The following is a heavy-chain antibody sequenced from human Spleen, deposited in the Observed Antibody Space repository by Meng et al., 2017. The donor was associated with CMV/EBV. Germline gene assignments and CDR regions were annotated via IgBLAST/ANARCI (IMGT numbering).Heavy chain of an antibody. Sequence: GESLKISCAASGFTFSSHWMHWVRQPPGKGLEWVATIKEDGSEKYYVDSVKGRFTISRDNAKNSLYLQMNSLRAEDTAVYYCARSSTSCFDYWGQGTLVTVSS. CDR1: GFTFSSHW. CDR2: IKEDGSEK. CDR3: ARSSTSCFDY. D-gene: IGHD2-2*01. J-gene: IGHJ4*02. V-gene: IGHV3-7*01.